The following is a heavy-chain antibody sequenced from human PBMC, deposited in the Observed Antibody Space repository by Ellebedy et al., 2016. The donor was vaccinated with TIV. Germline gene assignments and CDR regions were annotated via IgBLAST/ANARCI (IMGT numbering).Heavy chain of an antibody. CDR2: IYYSGST. Sequence: MPSETLSLTCTVSGGSISSYYWSWIRQPPGKGLEWLGYIYYSGSTNYNPSLKSRVTISVDTSKNQFPLKLSSVTAADKAVYYCARGEVTLYYYGMDVWGQGTTVTVSS. J-gene: IGHJ6*02. V-gene: IGHV4-59*01. CDR3: ARGEVTLYYYGMDV. CDR1: GGSISSYY.